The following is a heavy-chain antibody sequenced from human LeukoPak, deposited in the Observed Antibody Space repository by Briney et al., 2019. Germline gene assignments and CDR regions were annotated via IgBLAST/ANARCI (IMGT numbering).Heavy chain of an antibody. D-gene: IGHD6-13*01. V-gene: IGHV3-21*01. CDR2: ISSSSSYI. Sequence: PGGSLRLSCATSGFTFSGYWMSWVRQAPGKGLEWVSSISSSSSYIYYADSVKGRFTISRDNAKNSLYLQMNSLRAEDTAVYYCAREFQQQPIDYWGQGTLVTVSS. J-gene: IGHJ4*02. CDR1: GFTFSGYW. CDR3: AREFQQQPIDY.